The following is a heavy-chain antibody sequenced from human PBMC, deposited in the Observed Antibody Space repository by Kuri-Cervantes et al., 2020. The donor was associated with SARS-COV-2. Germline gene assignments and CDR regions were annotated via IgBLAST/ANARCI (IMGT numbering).Heavy chain of an antibody. V-gene: IGHV3-74*01. CDR1: GFTFSGHW. J-gene: IGHJ4*02. D-gene: IGHD1-1*01. CDR2: INPDGSYT. CDR3: VRDGDHWNFDY. Sequence: GGSLRLSCPATGFTFSGHWIHWVRQAPGKGLVWVSRINPDGSYTNNADSVKGRFTLSRDNAKNMLFLQMNSLRAEYTAVYYCVRDGDHWNFDYWGQGTLVTVSS.